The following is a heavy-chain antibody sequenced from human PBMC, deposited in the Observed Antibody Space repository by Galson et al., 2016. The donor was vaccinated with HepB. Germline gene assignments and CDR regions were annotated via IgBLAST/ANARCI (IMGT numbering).Heavy chain of an antibody. J-gene: IGHJ6*02. CDR3: AKGSIWVSAALYGMDV. V-gene: IGHV3-23*01. D-gene: IGHD2-21*01. CDR2: ISGSGEHT. CDR1: GFRFSGYA. Sequence: SLRLSCVASGFRFSGYAMTWVRQAPGKGLEWVSGISGSGEHTYYADNVKGRFTISRDNSKTTLYVQMTSLRVEDTAVYYCAKGSIWVSAALYGMDVWGQGTIVTVSS.